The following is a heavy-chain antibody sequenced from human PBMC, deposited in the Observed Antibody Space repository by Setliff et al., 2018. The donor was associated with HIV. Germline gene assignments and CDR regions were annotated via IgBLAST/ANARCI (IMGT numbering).Heavy chain of an antibody. V-gene: IGHV4-59*01. CDR2: ISYSGST. CDR3: ARLRGLARIYFYYYMDV. CDR1: GDSISSNS. J-gene: IGHJ6*03. D-gene: IGHD3-9*01. Sequence: PSETLSLTCTVSGDSISSNSWSWIRQPPGGGLEFIGYISYSGSTNYNPSLKGRITISVDTSKKRFSLKLMSVTAADTAVYYCARLRGLARIYFYYYMDVWGKGTTVTVSS.